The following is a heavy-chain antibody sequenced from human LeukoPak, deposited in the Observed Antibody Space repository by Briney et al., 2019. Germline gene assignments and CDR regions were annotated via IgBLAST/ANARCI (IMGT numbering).Heavy chain of an antibody. CDR3: ASHLKGLPGIEIYGMDV. Sequence: GESLKISCKGSGYSFTSYWIGWVRQMPGKGLEWLGIIYPGDSDTRYSPSFQGQVTISADKSISTAYLQWSSLKASDTAMYYCASHLKGLPGIEIYGMDVWGQGTTVTVSS. V-gene: IGHV5-51*01. CDR2: IYPGDSDT. J-gene: IGHJ6*02. D-gene: IGHD6-13*01. CDR1: GYSFTSYW.